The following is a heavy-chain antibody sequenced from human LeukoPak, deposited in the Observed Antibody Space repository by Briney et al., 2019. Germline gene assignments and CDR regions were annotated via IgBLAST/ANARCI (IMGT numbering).Heavy chain of an antibody. CDR3: ARPEGYCSSTSCYGNNWFDP. CDR1: GFSFSIYA. D-gene: IGHD2-2*01. CDR2: INHSGST. J-gene: IGHJ5*02. V-gene: IGHV4-34*08. Sequence: ASLRLSCAASGFSFSIYAMSWVRQAPGKGLEWIGEINHSGSTNYNPSLKSRVTISVDTSKNQFSLKLSSVTAADTAVYYCARPEGYCSSTSCYGNNWFDPWGQGTLVTVSS.